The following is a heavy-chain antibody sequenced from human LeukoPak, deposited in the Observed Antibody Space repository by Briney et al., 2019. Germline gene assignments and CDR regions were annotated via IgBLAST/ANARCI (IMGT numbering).Heavy chain of an antibody. D-gene: IGHD3-22*01. J-gene: IGHJ4*02. Sequence: SETLSLTCTVSGYSLSSGFFCDWIRQSPGKGLEWIGSFSRRGGSYHNPSLKSRVTISVDTSKNQFSLKLLSVTAADTAVYYCARAQDFSDSSGPNYLDFWGQGILVTVSS. CDR2: FSRRGGS. CDR1: GYSLSSGFF. CDR3: ARAQDFSDSSGPNYLDF. V-gene: IGHV4-38-2*02.